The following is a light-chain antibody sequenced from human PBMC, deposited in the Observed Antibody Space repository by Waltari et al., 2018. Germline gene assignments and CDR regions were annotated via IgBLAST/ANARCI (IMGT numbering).Light chain of an antibody. V-gene: IGKV3-20*01. J-gene: IGKJ2*01. CDR2: GAS. Sequence: EIVLTQYPGTLSVSPGERATLSCRASQSVSSSYLAWYQQKPGQAPRLLIYGASSRATGIPDRFSGSVSGTDFTLTISRLEPEDFAVYYCQQYGSSLPYTFGQGTKLEIK. CDR3: QQYGSSLPYT. CDR1: QSVSSSY.